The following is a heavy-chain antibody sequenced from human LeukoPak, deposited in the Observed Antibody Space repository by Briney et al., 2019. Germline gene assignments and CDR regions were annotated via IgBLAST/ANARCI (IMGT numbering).Heavy chain of an antibody. CDR2: INPNSGGT. V-gene: IGHV1-2*06. Sequence: ASVKVSCKASGYTFTGYYMHWVQQAPGQGLEWMGRINPNSGGTNYAQKFQGRVTMTRDTSISTAYMELSRLRSDDTAVYYCASRYCSSTSCRPNYYYYYMDVWGKGTTVTVSS. CDR3: ASRYCSSTSCRPNYYYYYMDV. CDR1: GYTFTGYY. D-gene: IGHD2-2*01. J-gene: IGHJ6*03.